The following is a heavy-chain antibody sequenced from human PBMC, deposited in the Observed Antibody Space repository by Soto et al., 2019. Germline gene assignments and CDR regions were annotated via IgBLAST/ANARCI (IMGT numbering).Heavy chain of an antibody. CDR2: IIPILGIA. CDR1: GGTFSSYT. V-gene: IGHV1-69*08. D-gene: IGHD6-19*01. CDR3: ARERVQWLGDVDY. J-gene: IGHJ4*02. Sequence: QVQLVQSGAEVKKPGSSVKVSCKASGGTFSSYTISWVRQAPGQGLEWMGRIIPILGIANYAQKFQGRVTITADKSTSTAYMELSSLRSEETGVYYCARERVQWLGDVDYWGQGTLVTVSS.